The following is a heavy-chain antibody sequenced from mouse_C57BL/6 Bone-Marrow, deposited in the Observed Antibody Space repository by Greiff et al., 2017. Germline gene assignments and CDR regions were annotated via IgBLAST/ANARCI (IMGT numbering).Heavy chain of an antibody. CDR2: INPSSGYT. J-gene: IGHJ3*01. CDR3: APLYYRFAY. V-gene: IGHV1-4*01. Sequence: QVHVKQSGAELARPGASVKMSCKASGYTFTSYTMHWVKQRPGQGLEWIGYINPSSGYTKYNQKFKDEATLTADKSSSTAYMQLSSLTSEDSAVYYCAPLYYRFAYWGQGTLVTVSA. CDR1: GYTFTSYT. D-gene: IGHD2-1*01.